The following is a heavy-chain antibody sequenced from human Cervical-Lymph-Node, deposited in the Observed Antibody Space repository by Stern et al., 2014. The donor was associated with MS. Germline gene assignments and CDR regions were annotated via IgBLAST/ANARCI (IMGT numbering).Heavy chain of an antibody. J-gene: IGHJ3*02. CDR2: ISACNGNK. D-gene: IGHD2-15*01. Sequence: QVQLVESGAEVKKPGASVKVSCKASGYTFTSYGISWVRQAPGQGLEWMGSISACNGNKSYAQKLRGRVTMTTATSTSTAYMELRSLRSNDTAVYYCARGLLGSENAFDIWGQGTMVTVSS. CDR1: GYTFTSYG. V-gene: IGHV1-18*01. CDR3: ARGLLGSENAFDI.